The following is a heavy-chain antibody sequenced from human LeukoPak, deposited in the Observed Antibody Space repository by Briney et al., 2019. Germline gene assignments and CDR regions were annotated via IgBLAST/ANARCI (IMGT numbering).Heavy chain of an antibody. V-gene: IGHV3-9*01. CDR1: GFTFDDYA. Sequence: GGSLRLSCAASGFTFDDYAMHWVRQAPGKGLEWVSGISWNSGSIGYADSVKGRFTISRDNAKNSPYLQMNSLRAEDTALYYCAKDLTMIVVEGAFDIWGQGTMVTVSS. J-gene: IGHJ3*02. CDR3: AKDLTMIVVEGAFDI. CDR2: ISWNSGSI. D-gene: IGHD3-22*01.